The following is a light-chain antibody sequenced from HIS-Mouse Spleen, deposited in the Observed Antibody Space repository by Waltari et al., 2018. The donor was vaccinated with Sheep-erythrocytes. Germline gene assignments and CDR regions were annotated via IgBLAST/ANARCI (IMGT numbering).Light chain of an antibody. J-gene: IGLJ1*01. Sequence: QSALTQPRSVSGSPGQSVTISCTGTSSDVGGYNYVSWYQQYPGKAPKLMIYDVSKRPSGVPFCFSGSKSGNTASLTISGLQAEDEADYYCCSYAGSYNHVFATGTKVTVL. V-gene: IGLV2-11*01. CDR2: DVS. CDR1: SSDVGGYNY. CDR3: CSYAGSYNHV.